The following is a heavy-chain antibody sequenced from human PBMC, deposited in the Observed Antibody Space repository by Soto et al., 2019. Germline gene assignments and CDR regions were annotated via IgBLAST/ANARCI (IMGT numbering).Heavy chain of an antibody. J-gene: IGHJ4*02. CDR3: AISPQYDYGDFLDY. Sequence: QVQLVESGGGVVQPGRSLRLSCAASGFTFSSYAMHWVRQAPGKGLEWVAVISHDGSNKYYADSVKGRFTISRDNSKNSLYLQMNSLRAEDTAVYYCAISPQYDYGDFLDYWGQGTLVTASS. CDR1: GFTFSSYA. CDR2: ISHDGSNK. D-gene: IGHD4-17*01. V-gene: IGHV3-30-3*01.